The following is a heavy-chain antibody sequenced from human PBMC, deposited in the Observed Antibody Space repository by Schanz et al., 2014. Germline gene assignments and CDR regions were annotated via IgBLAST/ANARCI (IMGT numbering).Heavy chain of an antibody. D-gene: IGHD3-10*01. V-gene: IGHV3-30*04. Sequence: QVQLVESGGGVVQPGRSLRLSCAASGFTFSNFAIHWVRQAPGKGLEWVAVISDDGSSEDYLDSVKGRFTISRDNSKNTLYLQMSSLRAEDTAVYSCAKVGLYYYGSGFDYWGQGTLVTVSS. CDR2: ISDDGSSE. CDR1: GFTFSNFA. J-gene: IGHJ4*02. CDR3: AKVGLYYYGSGFDY.